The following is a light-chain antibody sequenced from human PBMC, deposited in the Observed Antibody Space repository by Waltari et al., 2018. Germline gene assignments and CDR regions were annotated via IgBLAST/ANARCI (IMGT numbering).Light chain of an antibody. CDR3: QQCSNWPPIT. V-gene: IGKV3-11*01. Sequence: EVVLTQSPASLWLSPGEKDNLSCRASRSVSSYLAWYQEKPGQAARLLIYDASNRATGIPARFCGSLSGTDFTLTISTLEPEDFAVYYCQQCSNWPPITLGQGTRLEIK. CDR2: DAS. J-gene: IGKJ5*01. CDR1: RSVSSY.